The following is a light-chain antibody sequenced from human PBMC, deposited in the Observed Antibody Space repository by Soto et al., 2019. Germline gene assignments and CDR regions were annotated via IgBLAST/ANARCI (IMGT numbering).Light chain of an antibody. J-gene: IGLJ3*02. Sequence: QSALTQPRSVSGSPGQSVTISCTGTSSDVGGYNYVSWYQQHPGKAPKLMISDVSKRPTGVSDRFSGSKSGNTASLTISGLQAEDEADYYCCSSAGTYPSVFGGGTKLTVL. V-gene: IGLV2-11*01. CDR3: CSSAGTYPSV. CDR2: DVS. CDR1: SSDVGGYNY.